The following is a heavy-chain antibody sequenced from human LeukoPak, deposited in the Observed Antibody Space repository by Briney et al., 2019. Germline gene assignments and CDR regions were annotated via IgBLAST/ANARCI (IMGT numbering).Heavy chain of an antibody. J-gene: IGHJ5*02. Sequence: GASVNVSCKASGYTFTSYGISWVRQAPGQGLEWMGWISAYNGNTNYAQKLQGRVTMTTDTSTSTAYMELRSLRSDDTAVYYCARDLYGSGSYYLFDPWGQGTLVTVSS. D-gene: IGHD3-10*01. CDR3: ARDLYGSGSYYLFDP. V-gene: IGHV1-18*01. CDR1: GYTFTSYG. CDR2: ISAYNGNT.